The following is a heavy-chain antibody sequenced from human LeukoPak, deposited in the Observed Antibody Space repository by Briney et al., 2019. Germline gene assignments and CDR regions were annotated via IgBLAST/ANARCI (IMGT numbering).Heavy chain of an antibody. Sequence: GGSLRLSCAASGFTFSNAWMNWVRQAPGKGLEWVGRIRSNSDGGTIDYAAPVKGRFTLSRDDSKTTLYLQMNSLQTEDTAVYYCATDFYDSTWGQGALVTVSS. CDR3: ATDFYDST. D-gene: IGHD3-22*01. J-gene: IGHJ5*02. CDR2: IRSNSDGGTI. V-gene: IGHV3-15*07. CDR1: GFTFSNAW.